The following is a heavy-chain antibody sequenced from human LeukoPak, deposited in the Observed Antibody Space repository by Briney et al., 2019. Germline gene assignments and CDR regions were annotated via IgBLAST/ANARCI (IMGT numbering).Heavy chain of an antibody. Sequence: GGSLRLSCAASGFTFSGYYMSWIRQAPGKGLEWVSCISNNSSYTNYADSVKGRFTISRDNVKNSLYLQMNSLRAADTAVYYCARDRYAGGALGDWFDPWGKGTLVTVSS. J-gene: IGHJ5*02. V-gene: IGHV3-11*06. CDR3: ARDRYAGGALGDWFDP. D-gene: IGHD3-16*01. CDR2: ISNNSSYT. CDR1: GFTFSGYY.